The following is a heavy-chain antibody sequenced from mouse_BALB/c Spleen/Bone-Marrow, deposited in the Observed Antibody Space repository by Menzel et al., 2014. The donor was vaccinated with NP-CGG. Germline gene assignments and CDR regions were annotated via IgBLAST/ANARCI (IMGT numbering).Heavy chain of an antibody. CDR2: ISSGSSTI. J-gene: IGHJ4*01. D-gene: IGHD1-1*01. V-gene: IGHV5-17*02. CDR3: ARDYGYAMDY. CDR1: GITFXSFG. Sequence: EVQGVESGGGLVQPGGSRKLSCAASGITFXSFGMHWVRQAPEKGLEWVAYISSGSSTIYYADTVKGRFTISRDNPKNTLFLQMTSLRSEDTAMYYCARDYGYAMDYWGQGTSVTVSS.